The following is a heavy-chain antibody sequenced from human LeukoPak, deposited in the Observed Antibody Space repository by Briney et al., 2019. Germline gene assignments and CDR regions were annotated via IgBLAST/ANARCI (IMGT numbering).Heavy chain of an antibody. D-gene: IGHD2-21*02. CDR3: VRDPSAYCGGDCPDY. Sequence: GESLRLSCAASGFTFSSYWMSWVRQAPGKGLEWVANIKQDGSEKYYVDSVEGRFTISRDNAKNSLYLQMNSLRAEDTAVYYCVRDPSAYCGGDCPDYWGQGTLVTVSS. CDR2: IKQDGSEK. V-gene: IGHV3-7*01. CDR1: GFTFSSYW. J-gene: IGHJ4*02.